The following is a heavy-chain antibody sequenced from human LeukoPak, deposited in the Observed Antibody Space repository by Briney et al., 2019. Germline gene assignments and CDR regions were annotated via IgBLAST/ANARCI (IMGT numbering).Heavy chain of an antibody. J-gene: IGHJ4*02. Sequence: GGSLRLSCAASGFTFDDYAMHWVRQAPGKGLEWVSGISWNSGSIGYADSVKGRFTISRDNAKNSLYLQMNSLRAEDTAVYYCARGYGSGSSHIDFWGQGTLVTVSS. D-gene: IGHD3-10*01. V-gene: IGHV3-9*01. CDR1: GFTFDDYA. CDR3: ARGYGSGSSHIDF. CDR2: ISWNSGSI.